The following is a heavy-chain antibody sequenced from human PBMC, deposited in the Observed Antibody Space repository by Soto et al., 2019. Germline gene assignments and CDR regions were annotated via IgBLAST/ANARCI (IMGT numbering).Heavy chain of an antibody. V-gene: IGHV4-61*01. J-gene: IGHJ4*02. D-gene: IGHD4-17*01. Sequence: PSETLSLTCSVSGGSVSDKTYYWSWIRQPPGKRLEWLGYVYYSGTTNYNPSLKSRVTISVDLSKNQVSLRLSAVTTADTALYYCARTTAVPNSPRSRYFFDYWGQGTLVTVSS. CDR3: ARTTAVPNSPRSRYFFDY. CDR2: VYYSGTT. CDR1: GGSVSDKTYY.